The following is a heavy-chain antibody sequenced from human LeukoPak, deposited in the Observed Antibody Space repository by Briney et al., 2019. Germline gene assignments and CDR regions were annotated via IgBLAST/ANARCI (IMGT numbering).Heavy chain of an antibody. CDR2: IYTSGST. D-gene: IGHD4-17*01. CDR1: GGSINNESYY. J-gene: IGHJ4*02. V-gene: IGHV4-61*02. Sequence: PSQTLSLTCTVSGGSINNESYYWSWIRQPAGKGLEWIGRIYTSGSTNYNPSLKSRVTISKDTSKNQFSLKLSSVTAADTAVYYCARTTVSSRYYFDYWGQGTLVTVSS. CDR3: ARTTVSSRYYFDY.